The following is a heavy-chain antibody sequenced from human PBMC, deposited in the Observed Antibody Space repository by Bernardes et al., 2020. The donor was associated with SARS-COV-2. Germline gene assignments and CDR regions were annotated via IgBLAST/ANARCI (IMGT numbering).Heavy chain of an antibody. V-gene: IGHV3-21*01. CDR2: ISSSSSYI. J-gene: IGHJ6*02. CDR1: GFTFSSYS. Sequence: GGSLRLSCAASGFTFSSYSMNWVRQAPGKGLEWVSSISSSSSYIYYADSVKGRFTISRDNAKNSLYLQMNSLRAEDTAVYYCARYYYDSSGYLKVAYGMDVWGQGTTVTVSS. D-gene: IGHD3-22*01. CDR3: ARYYYDSSGYLKVAYGMDV.